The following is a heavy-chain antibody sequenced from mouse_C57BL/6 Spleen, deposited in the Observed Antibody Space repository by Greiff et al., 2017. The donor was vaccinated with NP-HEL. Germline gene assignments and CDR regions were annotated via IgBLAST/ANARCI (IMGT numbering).Heavy chain of an antibody. Sequence: VKVVESGPGLVQPSQSLSITCTVSGFSLTSYGVHWVRQSPGKGLEWLGVIWSGGSTDYNAAFISRLSISKDNSKSQVFFKMNSLQADDTAIYYCARNWGWNGNYYAMDYWGQGTSVTVSS. D-gene: IGHD2-1*01. CDR3: ARNWGWNGNYYAMDY. CDR2: IWSGGST. CDR1: GFSLTSYG. J-gene: IGHJ4*01. V-gene: IGHV2-2*01.